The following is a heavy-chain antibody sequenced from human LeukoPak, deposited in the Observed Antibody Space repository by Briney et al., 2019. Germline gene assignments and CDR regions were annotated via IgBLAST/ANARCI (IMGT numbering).Heavy chain of an antibody. CDR3: ARALSGCILCFDY. D-gene: IGHD6-25*01. CDR2: MNPNSGNT. J-gene: IGHJ4*02. V-gene: IGHV1-8*01. CDR1: GYTFTSYD. Sequence: ASVKVSCKASGYTFTSYDINWVRQATGQGLEWMGWMNPNSGNTGYAQKFQGRVTMTRNTSISTAYVELSSLRSDDTAVYYCARALSGCILCFDYWGQGTLVTVSS.